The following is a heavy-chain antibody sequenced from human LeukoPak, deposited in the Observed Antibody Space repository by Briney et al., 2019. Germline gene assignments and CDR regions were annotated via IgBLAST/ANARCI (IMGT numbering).Heavy chain of an antibody. CDR3: ARESRAYCGGDCYFAFDI. CDR1: GGSISSGGYY. CDR2: IYYSGST. J-gene: IGHJ3*02. D-gene: IGHD2-21*02. Sequence: PSETLSLTCTVSGGSISSGGYYWSWIRQHPGKGLEWIGYIYYSGSTYYNPSLKSRVTISADTSKNQFSLKLSSVTAADTAVYYCARESRAYCGGDCYFAFDIWGQGTMVTVSS. V-gene: IGHV4-31*03.